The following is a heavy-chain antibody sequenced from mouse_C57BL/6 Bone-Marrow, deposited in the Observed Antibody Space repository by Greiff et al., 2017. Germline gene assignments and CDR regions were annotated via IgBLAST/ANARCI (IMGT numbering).Heavy chain of an antibody. D-gene: IGHD1-1*02. CDR3: ARGLSLFAY. V-gene: IGHV1-82*01. Sequence: VHLVESGPELVKPGASVKLSCKASGYAFSSSWLNWVKQRPGKGLEWIGRLYPGDGDTNYNGKFKGKATLTADKSYSTAYMQLSSLTSEDSAVYFCARGLSLFAYWGQGTLVTVSA. CDR2: LYPGDGDT. CDR1: GYAFSSSW. J-gene: IGHJ3*01.